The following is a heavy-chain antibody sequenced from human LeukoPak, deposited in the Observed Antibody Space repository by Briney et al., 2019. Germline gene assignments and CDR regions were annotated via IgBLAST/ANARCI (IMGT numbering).Heavy chain of an antibody. Sequence: SETLSLTCTVSGGSISSSNYYWGWIRQPPGKGLEWIASIHYSETTYYNPSLKSRVTISVDTSKNHFSLKLSSVTAADTAVYYCATSSGSYYYWGQGTLVTVSS. V-gene: IGHV4-39*02. CDR2: IHYSETT. D-gene: IGHD1-26*01. J-gene: IGHJ4*02. CDR1: GGSISSSNYY. CDR3: ATSSGSYYY.